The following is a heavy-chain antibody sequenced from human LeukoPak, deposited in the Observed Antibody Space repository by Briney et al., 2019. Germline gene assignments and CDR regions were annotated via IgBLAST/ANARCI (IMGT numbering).Heavy chain of an antibody. CDR2: IYPGDSDT. CDR1: GYSFTSYW. D-gene: IGHD1-26*01. V-gene: IGHV5-51*01. Sequence: GESLKISCKGSGYSFTSYWIGWVRQMPEKGREWMGIIYPGDSDTRYSPSFQGQVTISADKSISTAYLQWSSLKASDTAMYYCARQLRRWELLPSDAFDIWGQGTMVTVSS. J-gene: IGHJ3*02. CDR3: ARQLRRWELLPSDAFDI.